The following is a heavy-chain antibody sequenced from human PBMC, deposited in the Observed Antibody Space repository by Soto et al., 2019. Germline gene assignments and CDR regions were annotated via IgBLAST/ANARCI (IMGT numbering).Heavy chain of an antibody. CDR2: IYHSGST. J-gene: IGHJ4*02. D-gene: IGHD3-10*01. Sequence: SETLSVTCTVSGGSISSYYWSWIRQPPGKGLEWIGYIYHSGSTNYNPSLKSRVTISVDTSKNQFSLKLSSVTAADTAVYYCARYFRGVISPFDYWGQGTLVTVSS. CDR1: GGSISSYY. CDR3: ARYFRGVISPFDY. V-gene: IGHV4-59*08.